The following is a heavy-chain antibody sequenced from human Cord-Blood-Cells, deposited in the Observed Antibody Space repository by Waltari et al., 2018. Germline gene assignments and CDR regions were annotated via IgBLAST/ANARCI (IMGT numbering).Heavy chain of an antibody. Sequence: EVQLVQSGAEVKQPGESLNISCKGSGSSFTSYWVCWVLQIPGKGLQWMVIISSAESYTRYSPLSQAEALISGEESISTGYLEWSSLKVSETVMYYCATTVVDISCWYYFAYWGQGALVSVSS. D-gene: IGHD5-12*01. J-gene: IGHJ4*02. CDR2: ISSAESYT. CDR3: ATTVVDISCWYYFAY. V-gene: IGHV5-51*01. CDR1: GSSFTSYW.